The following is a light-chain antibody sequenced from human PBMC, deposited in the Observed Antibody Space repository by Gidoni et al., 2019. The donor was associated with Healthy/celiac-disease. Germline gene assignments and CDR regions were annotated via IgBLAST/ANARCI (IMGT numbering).Light chain of an antibody. Sequence: SSALTQPPSVSVCPGQTARIPCSGDALPKKYAYWYQQKSGQAPVLVIYEDSKRPSGIPERFSGSSSGTMATLTISGAQVEDEADYYCYSTDSSGNHGMFGGGTKLTVL. CDR2: EDS. CDR1: ALPKKY. J-gene: IGLJ3*02. CDR3: YSTDSSGNHGM. V-gene: IGLV3-10*01.